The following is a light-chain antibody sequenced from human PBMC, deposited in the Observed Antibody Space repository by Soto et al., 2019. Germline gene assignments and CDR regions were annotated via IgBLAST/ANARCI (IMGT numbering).Light chain of an antibody. J-gene: IGKJ2*01. CDR2: AAS. CDR3: QQSDSYPYT. CDR1: QSITNY. Sequence: DIQMTQSPSSLSVSVGDRVTITCRASQSITNYLNWYQQKPGKAPKLLVYAASSLPSGVPSRFSSNGSGTDFTLTISSLQPEDFATYYCQQSDSYPYTFGQGTKLEIK. V-gene: IGKV1-39*01.